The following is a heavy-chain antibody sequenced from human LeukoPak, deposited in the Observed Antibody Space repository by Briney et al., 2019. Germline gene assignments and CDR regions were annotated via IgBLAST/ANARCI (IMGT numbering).Heavy chain of an antibody. J-gene: IGHJ5*02. V-gene: IGHV3-23*01. D-gene: IGHD1-26*01. CDR3: AKGVRGVGALNWFDP. CDR2: ISGSGGST. CDR1: GFTFSSYA. Sequence: GGSLRLSCAASGFTFSSYAMNWVRQAPGKGLEWLSAISGSGGSTYYADSVKGRFTISRDNSKNTLYLQMNSLRAEDTAVYYCAKGVRGVGALNWFDPWGQGTLVTVSS.